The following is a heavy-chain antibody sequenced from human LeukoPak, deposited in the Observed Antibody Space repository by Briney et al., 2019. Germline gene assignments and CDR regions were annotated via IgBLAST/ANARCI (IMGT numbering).Heavy chain of an antibody. CDR3: ARDPRPSYDGSYYYYPGDY. CDR1: GYTFTSYY. D-gene: IGHD3-22*01. V-gene: IGHV1-46*01. Sequence: ASVKVSCKASGYTFTSYYMHWVRQAPGQGLEWMAIINPSGGSTSYAQKFQGRVTMTRDTSTSMVYMELSSLRSEDTAVYCCARDPRPSYDGSYYYYPGDYWGQGTLVTVSS. CDR2: INPSGGST. J-gene: IGHJ4*02.